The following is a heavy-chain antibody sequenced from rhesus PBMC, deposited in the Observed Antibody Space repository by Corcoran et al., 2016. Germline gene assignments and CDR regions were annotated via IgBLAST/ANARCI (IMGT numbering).Heavy chain of an antibody. CDR1: GYSISSGYG. D-gene: IGHD4-4*01. CDR2: IGGISGST. J-gene: IGHJ4*01. CDR3: SRGSYGIFDY. V-gene: IGHV4-127*01. Sequence: QVQLQESGPGLVKPSETLSLTCAVSGYSISSGYGWSWIRQPPGKGLEWLGYIGGISGSTNYNPSLKSRVTISKDTSKNQFSLKLSSVTAADTAVYYCSRGSYGIFDYWGQGVLVTVSS.